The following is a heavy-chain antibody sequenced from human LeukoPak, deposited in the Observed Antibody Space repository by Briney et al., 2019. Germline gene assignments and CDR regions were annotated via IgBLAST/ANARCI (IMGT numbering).Heavy chain of an antibody. D-gene: IGHD5-18*01. V-gene: IGHV3-30*18. CDR2: ISYDGSNK. CDR3: AKDRGYSYGYFDY. CDR1: RFTFSSYG. J-gene: IGHJ4*02. Sequence: PGGSLRLSCAASRFTFSSYGMHWVRQAPGNGLEWVALISYDGSNKYYTDSVKSRFTISRDNSKNTLYLQMDSLRAEDTAVYYCAKDRGYSYGYFDYWGQGTLVTVSS.